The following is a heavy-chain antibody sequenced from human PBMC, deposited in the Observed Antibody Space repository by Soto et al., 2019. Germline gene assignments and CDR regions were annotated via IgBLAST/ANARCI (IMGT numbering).Heavy chain of an antibody. CDR1: GFTFSSYG. CDR3: ARERIHCSGTAFDI. J-gene: IGHJ3*02. Sequence: PGGSLRLSCAASGFTFSSYGMHWVRQAPGKGLEWVAVIWYDGSNKYYADSVKGRFTISRDNSKNTLYLQMNSLRAEDTVVYYCARERIHCSGTAFDIWGQGTMVTVSS. D-gene: IGHD3-10*02. V-gene: IGHV3-33*01. CDR2: IWYDGSNK.